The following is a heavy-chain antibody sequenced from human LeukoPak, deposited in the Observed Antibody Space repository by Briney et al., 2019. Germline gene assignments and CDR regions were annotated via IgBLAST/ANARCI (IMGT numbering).Heavy chain of an antibody. CDR1: GGTFSSYA. Sequence: GASVKVSCKASGGTFSSYAISWVRQAPGQGLEWMGRIIPIFGTANYAQKFQGRVTITTDESTSTAYMGLSSLRSEDTAVYYCARDLGSSGWWYYFDYWGQGTLVTVSS. V-gene: IGHV1-69*05. D-gene: IGHD6-19*01. CDR3: ARDLGSSGWWYYFDY. J-gene: IGHJ4*02. CDR2: IIPIFGTA.